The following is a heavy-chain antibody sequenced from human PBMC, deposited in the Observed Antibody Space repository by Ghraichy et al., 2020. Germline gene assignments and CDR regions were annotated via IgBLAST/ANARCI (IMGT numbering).Heavy chain of an antibody. CDR2: INSDGSTT. J-gene: IGHJ4*02. Sequence: GGSLRLSCAASGFTFSSYWIHWVRQAPGKGLVWVSRINSDGSTTCYADSVKGRFTISRDNAKNTLYLQMNSLRAEDTAVYYCARGQYPFGTDFDYWGQGTLVTVSS. V-gene: IGHV3-74*01. D-gene: IGHD3-3*01. CDR1: GFTFSSYW. CDR3: ARGQYPFGTDFDY.